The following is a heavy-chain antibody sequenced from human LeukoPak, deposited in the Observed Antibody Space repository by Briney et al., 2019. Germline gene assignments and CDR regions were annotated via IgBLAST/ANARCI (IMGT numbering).Heavy chain of an antibody. V-gene: IGHV4-59*05. CDR2: IYYSGTT. J-gene: IGHJ4*02. CDR3: ARKRWLQPFDY. Sequence: PSETLSLTCTVSGGSISGYYWSWIRQPPGKGLEWIGSIYYSGTTYYSPSLKSRVTISVDTSKNHFSLKLSSVTAADTAVYYCARKRWLQPFDYWGQGTPVTVSS. CDR1: GGSISGYY. D-gene: IGHD5-24*01.